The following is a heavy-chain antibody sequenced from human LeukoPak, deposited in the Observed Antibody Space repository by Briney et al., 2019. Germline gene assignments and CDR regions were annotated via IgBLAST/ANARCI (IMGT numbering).Heavy chain of an antibody. CDR3: ATAPVAGRAFDI. V-gene: IGHV1-2*06. CDR1: GYTFTGYY. Sequence: GASVKVSCKASGYTFTGYYMHWVRQAPGQGLEWMGRINPNSGGTNYAQKFQGRVTMTRDTSISTAYMELSRLRSDDTAVYYCATAPVAGRAFDIWGQGTMVTVSS. CDR2: INPNSGGT. D-gene: IGHD6-19*01. J-gene: IGHJ3*02.